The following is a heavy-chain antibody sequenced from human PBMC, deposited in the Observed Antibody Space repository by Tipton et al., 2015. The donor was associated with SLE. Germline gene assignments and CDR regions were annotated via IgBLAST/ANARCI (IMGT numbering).Heavy chain of an antibody. D-gene: IGHD4-17*01. CDR2: INHSGST. V-gene: IGHV4-34*01. CDR1: GGPFSGYY. CDR3: ARGGGDYEYFQH. J-gene: IGHJ1*01. Sequence: LRLSCAVYGGPFSGYYWSWIRQPPGKGLEWIGEINHSGSTNYNPSLKSRVTISVDTSKNQFSLKLSSVTAADTAVYYCARGGGDYEYFQHWGQGTLVTVSS.